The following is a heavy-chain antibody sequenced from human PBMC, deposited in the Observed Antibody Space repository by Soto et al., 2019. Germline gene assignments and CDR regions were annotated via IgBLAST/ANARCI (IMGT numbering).Heavy chain of an antibody. CDR1: GGSISSGGYY. CDR2: IYYSGST. CDR3: AREVRFGSRISWDSFDP. Sequence: PSETLSLTCTVSGGSISSGGYYWSWIRQHPGKGLEWIGYIYYSGSTYYNPSLKSRVTISVDTSKNQFSLKLSPVTAADTAVYYCAREVRFGSRISWDSFDPWGQGTMATVSS. J-gene: IGHJ5*02. V-gene: IGHV4-31*03. D-gene: IGHD2-2*01.